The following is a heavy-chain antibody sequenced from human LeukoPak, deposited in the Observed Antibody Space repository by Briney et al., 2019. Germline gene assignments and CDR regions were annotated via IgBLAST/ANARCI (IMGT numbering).Heavy chain of an antibody. J-gene: IGHJ4*02. Sequence: GGSLRLSCAASGFTVSSNYMSWVRQAPGKGLEWVSVIYSGGSTYYADSVKGRFTISRGNSKNALYLQMNSLRAEDTAVYYCARGFQLVCYFDYWGQGTLVTVSS. D-gene: IGHD2-2*01. CDR3: ARGFQLVCYFDY. V-gene: IGHV3-53*01. CDR2: IYSGGST. CDR1: GFTVSSNY.